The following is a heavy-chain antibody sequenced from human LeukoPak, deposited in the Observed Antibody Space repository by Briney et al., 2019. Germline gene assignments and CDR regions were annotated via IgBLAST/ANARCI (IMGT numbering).Heavy chain of an antibody. V-gene: IGHV1-18*01. J-gene: IGHJ6*02. CDR3: AREKAARRYYYYGMDV. Sequence: GASVKVSCKASGYTFTSYGISWVRQAPGQGLEWMGWISAYNGNTNYAQKLQGRVTMTTDTSTSTAYMELRSLRSDDTAVYYCAREKAARRYYYYGMDVWGQGTTVTVSS. CDR1: GYTFTSYG. CDR2: ISAYNGNT. D-gene: IGHD6-6*01.